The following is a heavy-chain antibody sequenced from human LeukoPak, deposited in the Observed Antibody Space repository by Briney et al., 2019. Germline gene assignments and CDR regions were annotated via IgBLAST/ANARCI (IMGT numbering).Heavy chain of an antibody. CDR3: ARESGSGYYYMDV. CDR1: GGTLSSYA. J-gene: IGHJ6*03. Sequence: ASVKFSCKASGGTLSSYAISWVRQAPGQGLEWMGGIIPIFATANYAQKFQGRVTITTDESTSTAYMELSSLRSEDTAVYYCARESGSGYYYMDVWGKGTTVTVSS. V-gene: IGHV1-69*05. CDR2: IIPIFATA. D-gene: IGHD3-10*01.